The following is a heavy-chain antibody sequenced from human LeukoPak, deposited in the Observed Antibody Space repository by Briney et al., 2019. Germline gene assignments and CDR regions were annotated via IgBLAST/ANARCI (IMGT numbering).Heavy chain of an antibody. Sequence: PSETLSLTCAVSGYSISSGYYWGWIRQPPGKGLEWIGSIYYSGSTYYNPSLKSRVTISVDTSKNQFSLKLSSVTAADTAVYYCARVMGYYPPPYYFDYWGQGTLVTVSS. CDR1: GYSISSGYY. J-gene: IGHJ4*02. V-gene: IGHV4-38-2*01. D-gene: IGHD2-21*01. CDR3: ARVMGYYPPPYYFDY. CDR2: IYYSGST.